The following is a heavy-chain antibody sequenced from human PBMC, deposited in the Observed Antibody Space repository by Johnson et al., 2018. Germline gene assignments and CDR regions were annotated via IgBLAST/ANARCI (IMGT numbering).Heavy chain of an antibody. CDR1: GGTFSSYT. V-gene: IGHV1-69*04. CDR2: LIPILGIA. D-gene: IGHD6-19*01. Sequence: QVGLVQSGAEVKKPRSSVKVCCKASGGTFSSYTISWVRQAPGQGLEWMGRLIPILGIANYAQKFPGRVTITADKSTGTAYMELSSLRSEDTAVYYCARGTSSSVPGHWGQGTLVTVSS. J-gene: IGHJ1*01. CDR3: ARGTSSSVPGH.